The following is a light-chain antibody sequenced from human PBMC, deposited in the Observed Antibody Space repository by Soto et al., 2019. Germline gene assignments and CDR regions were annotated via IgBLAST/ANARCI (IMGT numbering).Light chain of an antibody. Sequence: ESGLTPSPGTLSLSLGEGATLYCRASQSVSSSYLAWYQQKPGQAPRLLIYGASNRATGIPDRFSGSGSGTDFTLTISRLEPEDFAVYYCPQYGSSGTFRHGTKVDI. CDR2: GAS. J-gene: IGKJ1*01. V-gene: IGKV3-20*01. CDR1: QSVSSSY. CDR3: PQYGSSGT.